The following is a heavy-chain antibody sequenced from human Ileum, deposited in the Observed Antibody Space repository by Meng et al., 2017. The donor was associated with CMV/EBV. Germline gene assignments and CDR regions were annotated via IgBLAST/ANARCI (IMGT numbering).Heavy chain of an antibody. V-gene: IGHV3-74*03. Sequence: GESLKISCAASGFAFNNEWMHWVRQAPGKGLEWVSRIKGDGSGATYPDSVKGRFTISRDNAKNSLYLQMNSLRAEDTAVYYCARGQAGTCWGQGTLVTVSS. CDR2: IKGDGSGA. CDR3: ARGQAGTC. D-gene: IGHD6-13*01. J-gene: IGHJ4*02. CDR1: GFAFNNEW.